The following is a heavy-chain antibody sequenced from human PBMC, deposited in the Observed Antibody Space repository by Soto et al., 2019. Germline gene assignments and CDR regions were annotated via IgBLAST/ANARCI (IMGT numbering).Heavy chain of an antibody. V-gene: IGHV3-33*01. J-gene: IGHJ4*02. CDR1: GFTFSKYG. CDR2: IWFDGTRR. Sequence: QVQLVESGGGVVQPGRSLRLSCAASGFTFSKYGMHWVRQAPGRGLEWVSVIWFDGTRRYYADSVKGRFTISRDNSKNTLYLQMNSRSAEARAVYSCARDSGSAWSLDSWGQGTLVPVSS. CDR3: ARDSGSAWSLDS. D-gene: IGHD6-19*01.